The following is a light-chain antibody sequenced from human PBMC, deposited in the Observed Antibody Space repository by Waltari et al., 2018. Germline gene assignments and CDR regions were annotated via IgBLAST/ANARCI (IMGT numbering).Light chain of an antibody. CDR2: EVS. CDR1: SSDVGVYNY. Sequence: QSALTQPPSASGSPGQSVTISCTGTSSDVGVYNYVSWYQQHPAKAPKLMIYEVSKRPSGVPDRFSGSKSGNTASLTVSGLQAEDEADYYCSSYAGSNYVFGTGTKVTVL. CDR3: SSYAGSNYV. J-gene: IGLJ1*01. V-gene: IGLV2-8*01.